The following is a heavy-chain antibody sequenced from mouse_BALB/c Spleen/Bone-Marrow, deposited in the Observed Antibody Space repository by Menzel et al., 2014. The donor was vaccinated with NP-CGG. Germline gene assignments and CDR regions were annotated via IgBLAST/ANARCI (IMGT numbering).Heavy chain of an antibody. CDR2: INRNGGST. J-gene: IGHJ2*01. CDR1: GFTFSSYG. CDR3: VRGNYGNYVDYFDF. Sequence: EVQGVESGGGLVQPGGSLKLSCAASGFTFSSYGMSWVRQTPDKRLELVATINRNGGSTYYPDSVKGRFTISRDTAKNTLYLQMSSLKSEETAMYYCVRGNYGNYVDYFDFRGQGTTLTVSS. D-gene: IGHD2-1*01. V-gene: IGHV5-6-3*01.